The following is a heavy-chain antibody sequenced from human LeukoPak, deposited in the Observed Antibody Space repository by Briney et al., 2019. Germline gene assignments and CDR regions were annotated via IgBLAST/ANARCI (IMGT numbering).Heavy chain of an antibody. D-gene: IGHD5-18*01. Sequence: PGGSLRLSCAASGFTFSSYGMHWVRQAPGKGLEWVAVISYDGSNKYYADSVKGRFTISRDNSKNTLYLQMNSLRAEDTAVYYCAKDRTLSGYSYDPMTDYWGQGTLITVSS. CDR3: AKDRTLSGYSYDPMTDY. CDR2: ISYDGSNK. J-gene: IGHJ4*02. CDR1: GFTFSSYG. V-gene: IGHV3-30*18.